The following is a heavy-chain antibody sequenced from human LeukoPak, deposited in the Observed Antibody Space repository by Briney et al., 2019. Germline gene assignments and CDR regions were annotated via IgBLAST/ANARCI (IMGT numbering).Heavy chain of an antibody. V-gene: IGHV7-4-1*02. CDR1: GYTFTSYA. Sequence: ASVKVSCKASGYTFTSYAMNWVRQAPGQGLEWMGWINTNTGTPTYAQGFTGRFVFSLDTSVSTAYLQISSLKAEDTAVYYCARDGSRGAYNWFDPWGKGTTVTVSS. CDR2: INTNTGTP. CDR3: ARDGSRGAYNWFDP. J-gene: IGHJ5*01. D-gene: IGHD5-18*01.